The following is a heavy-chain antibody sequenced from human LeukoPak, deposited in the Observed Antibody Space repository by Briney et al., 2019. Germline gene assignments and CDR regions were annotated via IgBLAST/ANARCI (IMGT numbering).Heavy chain of an antibody. CDR3: TTAIGFYGMDV. Sequence: GGSLRLSCAASGFTFSNAWMSWVRQAPGKGLEWVGRIISKTDGGTTDSAAPVKGRFTISRDDSKNTLYLQMNSLKTEDTAVYYCTTAIGFYGMDVWGQGTTVTVSS. CDR1: GFTFSNAW. CDR2: IISKTDGGTT. V-gene: IGHV3-15*01. J-gene: IGHJ6*02. D-gene: IGHD2-2*03.